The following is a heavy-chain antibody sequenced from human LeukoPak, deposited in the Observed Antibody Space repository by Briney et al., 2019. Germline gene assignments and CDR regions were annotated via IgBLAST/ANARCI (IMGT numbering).Heavy chain of an antibody. J-gene: IGHJ4*02. Sequence: GGSLRLSCAASGFTFSSYSMNWVRQAPGKGLEWVSSISGSSSYIYYADSVKGRFTISRDNAKNSLYLQMNSLRAEDTAVYYCARDLVTMVRGLLYWGQGTLVTDSS. D-gene: IGHD3-10*01. V-gene: IGHV3-21*01. CDR3: ARDLVTMVRGLLY. CDR1: GFTFSSYS. CDR2: ISGSSSYI.